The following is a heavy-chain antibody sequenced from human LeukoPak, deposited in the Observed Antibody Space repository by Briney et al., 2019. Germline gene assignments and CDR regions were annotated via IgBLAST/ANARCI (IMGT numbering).Heavy chain of an antibody. CDR2: INPNSGGT. V-gene: IGHV1-2*02. CDR3: ARAHLPYSSSWNTDY. D-gene: IGHD6-13*01. CDR1: GYTFTSYY. Sequence: ASVKVSCKASGYTFTSYYMHWVRQAPGQGLEWMGWINPNSGGTNYAQKFQGRVTMTRDTSISTAYMELSSLRSEDTAVYYCARAHLPYSSSWNTDYWGQGTLVTVSS. J-gene: IGHJ4*02.